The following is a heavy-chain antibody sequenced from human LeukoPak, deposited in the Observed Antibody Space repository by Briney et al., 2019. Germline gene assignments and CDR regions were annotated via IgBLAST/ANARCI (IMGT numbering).Heavy chain of an antibody. V-gene: IGHV3-48*01. CDR1: GFSFSSYS. CDR2: ISGDGNAK. Sequence: GGSLRLSCAASGFSFSSYSINWVRQAPGKGLEWVSYISGDGNAKHYTDSVKGRFTISRDNVKNALYLQMNSLRVEDTAVYFCARDYVYAFDYWGQGTLVTVSS. CDR3: ARDYVYAFDY. D-gene: IGHD2/OR15-2a*01. J-gene: IGHJ4*02.